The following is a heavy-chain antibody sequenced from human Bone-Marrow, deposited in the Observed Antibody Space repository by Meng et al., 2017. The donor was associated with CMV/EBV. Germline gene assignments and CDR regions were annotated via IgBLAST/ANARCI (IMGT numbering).Heavy chain of an antibody. CDR3: ARVGTTRRIYGMDV. CDR2: IYYSGST. V-gene: IGHV4-59*01. CDR1: GGSISSYY. J-gene: IGHJ6*02. D-gene: IGHD1-14*01. Sequence: SETLSLTCTVSGGSISSYYWSWIRQPPGKGLEWIGYIYYSGSTNYNPHLKSRVTISVDTSKNQFSLKLSSVTAADTAVYYCARVGTTRRIYGMDVWGQGTTVTVSS.